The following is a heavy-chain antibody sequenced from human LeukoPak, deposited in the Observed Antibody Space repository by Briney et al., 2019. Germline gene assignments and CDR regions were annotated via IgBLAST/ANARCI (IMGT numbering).Heavy chain of an antibody. CDR3: ARAPYYYMDV. Sequence: PSETLSLTCTVSGGSISSGDYYWSWIRQPPGKGLEWIGYIYYSGSTNYNPSLKSRVAISVDTSKNQFSLKLYSVTAADTAVYYCARAPYYYMDVWGKGTTVTVSS. CDR1: GGSISSGDYY. J-gene: IGHJ6*03. V-gene: IGHV4-61*08. CDR2: IYYSGST.